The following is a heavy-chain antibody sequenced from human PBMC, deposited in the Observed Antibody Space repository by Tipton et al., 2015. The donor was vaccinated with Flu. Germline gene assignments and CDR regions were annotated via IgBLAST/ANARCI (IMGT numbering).Heavy chain of an antibody. CDR2: IYYSGST. Sequence: GSLRLSCTVSGDSMRSDYFWGWIRQAPGKGLEWIGYIYYSGSTNYNPSLKSRVTISVDTSKNQFSLKLSSVTAADTAVYYCARDRHSGSYYENDAFDIWGQGTMVTVSS. D-gene: IGHD1-26*01. CDR1: GDSMRSDYF. CDR3: ARDRHSGSYYENDAFDI. V-gene: IGHV4-38-2*02. J-gene: IGHJ3*02.